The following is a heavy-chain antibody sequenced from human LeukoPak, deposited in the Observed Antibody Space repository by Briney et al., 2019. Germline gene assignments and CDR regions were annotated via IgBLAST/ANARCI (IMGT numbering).Heavy chain of an antibody. CDR1: GFTFSNYA. Sequence: GKSLRLSCAASGFTFSNYAMHWVRQAPGKGLEWVSVIYSGGSTYYADSVKGRFTISRDNSKNTLYLQMNSLRAEDAAVYYCARMGYDSSGYYPFRFDYWGQGTLVTVSS. D-gene: IGHD3-22*01. CDR3: ARMGYDSSGYYPFRFDY. V-gene: IGHV3-53*01. CDR2: IYSGGST. J-gene: IGHJ4*02.